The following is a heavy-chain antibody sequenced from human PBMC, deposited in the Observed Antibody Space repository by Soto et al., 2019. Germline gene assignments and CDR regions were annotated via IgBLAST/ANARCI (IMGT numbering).Heavy chain of an antibody. Sequence: PGASLKISCQAFEYSFRIYWISWVRQKPGGGLEWMGRADPNDSFATYSPSFEGHVSISVDKSTAYLQWSSLRASDTAIYYCASGSRDCSGGSCYSHWGQGTLVTVSS. V-gene: IGHV5-10-1*01. CDR3: ASGSRDCSGGSCYSH. J-gene: IGHJ4*02. CDR1: EYSFRIYW. D-gene: IGHD2-15*01. CDR2: ADPNDSFA.